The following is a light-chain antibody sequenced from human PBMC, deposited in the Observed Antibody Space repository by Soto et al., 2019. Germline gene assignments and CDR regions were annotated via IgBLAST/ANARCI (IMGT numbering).Light chain of an antibody. J-gene: IGKJ2*01. CDR3: QQSYSTVYT. Sequence: DIQMTQSPSSLSASVGDRVTITCRARQSISSYLNWYQQKPGKAPKLLIYAASSLQSGVPSRFSGSGSGTDFTLTISSLQPEDFATYYCQQSYSTVYTFGQGTKLDIK. CDR1: QSISSY. V-gene: IGKV1-39*01. CDR2: AAS.